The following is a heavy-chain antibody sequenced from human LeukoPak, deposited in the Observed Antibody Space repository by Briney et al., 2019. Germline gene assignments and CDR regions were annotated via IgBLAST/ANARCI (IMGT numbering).Heavy chain of an antibody. CDR1: GYTLTELS. J-gene: IGHJ4*02. V-gene: IGHV1-24*01. CDR3: ASMVRGVIIALNY. Sequence: ASVKGSCKVSGYTLTELSMHWVRQAPGKGLEWMGGFDPEDGETIYAQKFQGRVTMTEDTSTDTAYVELSSLRSEDTAVYYCASMVRGVIIALNYWGQGTLVTVSS. D-gene: IGHD3-10*01. CDR2: FDPEDGET.